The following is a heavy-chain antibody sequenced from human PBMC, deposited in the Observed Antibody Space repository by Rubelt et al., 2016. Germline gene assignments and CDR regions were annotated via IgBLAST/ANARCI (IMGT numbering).Heavy chain of an antibody. V-gene: IGHV3-7*03. J-gene: IGHJ4*02. Sequence: GSLRLSCAASGFTFTTYWMSWVRQAPGKGLEWVANINQDGSETYYVDSVTGRLTISRDNAKNLLFLQMNSLRVEDTAVYYCVRGSSGWKGVDYWGQGTLVTVSS. D-gene: IGHD6-19*01. CDR1: GFTFTTYW. CDR3: VRGSSGWKGVDY. CDR2: INQDGSET.